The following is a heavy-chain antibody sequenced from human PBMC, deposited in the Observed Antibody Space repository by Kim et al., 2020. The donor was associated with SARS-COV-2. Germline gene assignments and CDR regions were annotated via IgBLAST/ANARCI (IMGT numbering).Heavy chain of an antibody. CDR3: AKDHPTSGAAPLHTGFYDY. CDR2: VSNDGRSQ. Sequence: GGSLRLSCVASGFTFKHYGMHWVRQAPGKGLEWVALVSNDGRSQWYTDSVKGRFTVSRDNSMDTLYLHMDSLRADDTAVYYCAKDHPTSGAAPLHTGFYDYWGQGARVTVSS. CDR1: GFTFKHYG. V-gene: IGHV3-33*05. D-gene: IGHD1-1*01. J-gene: IGHJ4*01.